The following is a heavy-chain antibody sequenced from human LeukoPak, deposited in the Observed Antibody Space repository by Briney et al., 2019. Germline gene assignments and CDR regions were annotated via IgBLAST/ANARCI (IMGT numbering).Heavy chain of an antibody. CDR2: INYSGST. CDR1: GGSFSGYY. D-gene: IGHD3-3*01. CDR3: ARQGLWSGYYAPDAFDI. J-gene: IGHJ3*02. V-gene: IGHV4-34*01. Sequence: SETLSLTCAVYGGSFSGYYWSWIRQPPGKGLEWIGEINYSGSTNYNPSLKSRVTISVDTSKNQFSLKLSSVTAADTAVYYCARQGLWSGYYAPDAFDIWGQGTMVTVSS.